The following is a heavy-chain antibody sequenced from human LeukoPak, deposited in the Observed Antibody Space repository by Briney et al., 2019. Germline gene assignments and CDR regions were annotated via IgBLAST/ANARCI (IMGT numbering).Heavy chain of an antibody. D-gene: IGHD2-15*01. Sequence: SETLSLTCTVSGYSISSGYYWGWIRQPPGKGLEWIGSIYHSGSTYYNPSLKSRVTISVDTSKNQFSLKLSSVTAADTAVYYCARELGYCSGGSCSRYFDYWGQGTLVTVSS. CDR2: IYHSGST. CDR1: GYSISSGYY. J-gene: IGHJ4*02. V-gene: IGHV4-38-2*02. CDR3: ARELGYCSGGSCSRYFDY.